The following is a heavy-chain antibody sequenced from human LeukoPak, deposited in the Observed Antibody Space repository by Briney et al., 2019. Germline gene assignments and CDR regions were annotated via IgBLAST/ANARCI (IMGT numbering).Heavy chain of an antibody. CDR3: ARVYYSSSYDYWYFDL. CDR2: IFYSGST. V-gene: IGHV4-39*07. D-gene: IGHD6-13*01. J-gene: IGHJ2*01. CDR1: GGSISSSSYY. Sequence: SETLSLTCTVSGGSISSSSYYWGWIRQPPGKGLEWIGSIFYSGSTYYNPSLKSRVTISVDTSKNQFSLKLSSVTAADTAVYYCARVYYSSSYDYWYFDLWGRGTLVTVSS.